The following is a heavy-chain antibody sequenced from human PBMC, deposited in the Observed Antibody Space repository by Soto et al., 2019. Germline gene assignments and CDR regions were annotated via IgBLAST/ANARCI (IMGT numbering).Heavy chain of an antibody. Sequence: EVQLLDSGGGWVQPGGSLRLSCAASGFKFSDNAMSWVRQAPGKGLEWVSAISANGDTTYYVESVRGRFPISRDNSKSTLHLQMNSLRADDTALYYCAQCPSPFGGCERVDYWGQGTLVTVSS. J-gene: IGHJ4*02. CDR1: GFKFSDNA. V-gene: IGHV3-23*01. CDR3: AQCPSPFGGCERVDY. D-gene: IGHD1-26*01. CDR2: ISANGDTT.